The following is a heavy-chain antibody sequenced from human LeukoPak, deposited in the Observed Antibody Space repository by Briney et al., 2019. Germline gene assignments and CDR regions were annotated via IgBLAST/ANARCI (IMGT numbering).Heavy chain of an antibody. Sequence: SETLSLTCTVSGGSISSSSYYWGWIRQPPGKGLEWIGSIYYSGSTYYNPSLKSRVAISVDTSKNQFSLKLSSVTAADTAVYYCARQGVLYRTLDYWGQGTLVTVSS. CDR3: ARQGVLYRTLDY. D-gene: IGHD1-7*01. CDR1: GGSISSSSYY. CDR2: IYYSGST. J-gene: IGHJ4*02. V-gene: IGHV4-39*01.